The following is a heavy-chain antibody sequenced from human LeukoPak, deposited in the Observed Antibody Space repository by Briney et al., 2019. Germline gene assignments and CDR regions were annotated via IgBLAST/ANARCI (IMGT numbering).Heavy chain of an antibody. CDR2: IKQDGSEK. CDR1: GFTFSSYW. D-gene: IGHD5-18*01. V-gene: IGHV3-7*01. Sequence: GGSLRLSCAASGFTFSSYWMSWVRQAPGKGLEWVANIKQDGSEKYYVDSVKGRFTISRDNARNSLYLQMNSLRAEDTAVYYCAREKLDSYGISDYWGQGTLVTVSS. J-gene: IGHJ4*02. CDR3: AREKLDSYGISDY.